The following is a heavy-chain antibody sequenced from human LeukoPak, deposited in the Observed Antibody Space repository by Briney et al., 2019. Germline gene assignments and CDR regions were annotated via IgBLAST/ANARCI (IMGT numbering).Heavy chain of an antibody. J-gene: IGHJ1*01. V-gene: IGHV3-64D*06. CDR3: VKDDVYYYDSGAYPH. CDR1: GFTFSHYA. CDR2: VSSNGGST. Sequence: PGGSLRLSCSASGFTFSHYAMHWVRQAPGKGLEYLSTVSSNGGSTYYTDPVKGRFTISRDNSKNTLYLQMSSLRAEDTAVYYCVKDDVYYYDSGAYPHWGQGTLVTVSS. D-gene: IGHD3-22*01.